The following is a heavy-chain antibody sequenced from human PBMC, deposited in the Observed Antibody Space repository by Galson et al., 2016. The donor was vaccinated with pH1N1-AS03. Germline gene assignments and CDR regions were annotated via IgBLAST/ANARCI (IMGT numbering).Heavy chain of an antibody. Sequence: SLRLSCATSGFTFDNHAMYWVRQAPGKGLEWVSGLSWNGGTPAYADSVRGRFIISRDNVQKSLHLHMNGLKTDDKAVYYCARSFTSGWNAYDAFDIWGQGTLVTVSS. J-gene: IGHJ3*02. D-gene: IGHD6-19*01. CDR2: LSWNGGTP. CDR1: GFTFDNHA. V-gene: IGHV3-9*01. CDR3: ARSFTSGWNAYDAFDI.